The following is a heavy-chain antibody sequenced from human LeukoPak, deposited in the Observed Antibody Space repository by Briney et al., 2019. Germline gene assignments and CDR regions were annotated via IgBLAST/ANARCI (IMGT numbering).Heavy chain of an antibody. CDR1: GFTFSSYA. CDR2: ISYDGSNK. Sequence: GGSLRLSCAASGFTFSSYAMHWVRQAPGKGLEWVAVISYDGSNKCYADSVKGRFIISRDNSKNTLYLQMNSLRAEDTAVYYCARDPYYYDSSGYQLYYYGMDVWGQGTTVTVSS. CDR3: ARDPYYYDSSGYQLYYYGMDV. J-gene: IGHJ6*02. V-gene: IGHV3-30-3*01. D-gene: IGHD3-22*01.